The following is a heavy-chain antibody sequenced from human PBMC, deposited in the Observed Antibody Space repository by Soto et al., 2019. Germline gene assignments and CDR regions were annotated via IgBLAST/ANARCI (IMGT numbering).Heavy chain of an antibody. D-gene: IGHD4-17*01. CDR2: ISGSGGST. Sequence: GALRLSCAASGFTFSSYAMSWVRQAPGKGLEWVSAISGSGGSTYYADSVKGRFTISRDNSENTLYLQMNSLRAEDTAVYYCAKVDYGGNSVYWGQGTLVTVSS. CDR3: AKVDYGGNSVY. CDR1: GFTFSSYA. V-gene: IGHV3-23*01. J-gene: IGHJ4*02.